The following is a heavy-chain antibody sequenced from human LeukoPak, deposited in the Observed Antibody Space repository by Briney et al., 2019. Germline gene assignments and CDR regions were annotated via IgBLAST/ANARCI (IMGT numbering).Heavy chain of an antibody. Sequence: PSQTLSLTCTVSGGSISSGSYYWSWIRQPAGKGLEWIGRIYTSGSTNYNPSLKSRVTISVDTSKNQFSLKLSSVTAADTAVYYCARDFGVTDWGYFDLWGRGTLVTVSS. CDR3: ARDFGVTDWGYFDL. CDR1: GGSISSGSYY. CDR2: IYTSGST. V-gene: IGHV4-61*02. J-gene: IGHJ2*01. D-gene: IGHD3-10*01.